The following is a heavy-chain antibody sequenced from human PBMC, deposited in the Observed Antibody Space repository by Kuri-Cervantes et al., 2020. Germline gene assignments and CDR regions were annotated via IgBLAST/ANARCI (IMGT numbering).Heavy chain of an antibody. D-gene: IGHD4-17*01. CDR2: IYTSGST. CDR1: GGSISSGSYY. CDR3: ARDSHHGDYRV. J-gene: IGHJ4*02. V-gene: IGHV4-61*02. Sequence: SETLSLTCTVSGGSISSGSYYWSWIRQPAGKGLEWIGRIYTSGSTNYNPSLKSRVTTSVDTSKNQFSLKLSSVTAADTAVYYCARDSHHGDYRVWGQRTLVTVSS.